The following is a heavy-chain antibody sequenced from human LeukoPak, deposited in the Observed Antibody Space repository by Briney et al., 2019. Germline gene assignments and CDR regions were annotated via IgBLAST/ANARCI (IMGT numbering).Heavy chain of an antibody. V-gene: IGHV3-21*01. J-gene: IGHJ3*01. D-gene: IGHD3-3*01. CDR3: ARRLSLRFDAFAV. CDR2: ISSSSSYI. CDR1: GFTFSSYS. Sequence: PGGSLRLSCAASGFTFSSYSMNWVRQAPGKGLEWVSSISSSSSYIYYADSVKGRFTISRDNAKNSLYLQMNSLRAEDTAVYYCARRLSLRFDAFAVWGPGTVVTVSS.